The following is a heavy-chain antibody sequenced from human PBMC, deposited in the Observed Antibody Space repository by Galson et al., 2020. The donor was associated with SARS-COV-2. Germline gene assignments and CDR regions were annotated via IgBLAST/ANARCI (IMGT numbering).Heavy chain of an antibody. CDR1: GYTFTSFD. CDR3: ARTRHGGSSSWQDY. J-gene: IGHJ4*02. Sequence: ASVQVSCKASGYTFTSFDISWVRQAPGQGLEWMGWVKSYTGEATYAQNFQGRVTTTTDTSTGTAYLELRSLKFDDTAVYYCARTRHGGSSSWQDYWGQGTRVTVSS. V-gene: IGHV1-18*01. CDR2: VKSYTGEA. D-gene: IGHD6-6*01.